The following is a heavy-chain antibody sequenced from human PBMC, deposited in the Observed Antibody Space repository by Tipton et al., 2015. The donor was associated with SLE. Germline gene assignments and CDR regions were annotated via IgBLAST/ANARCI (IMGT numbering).Heavy chain of an antibody. V-gene: IGHV4-39*07. CDR2: IYYSWRT. D-gene: IGHD2-21*01. CDR1: GRSISSSNNY. J-gene: IGHJ4*02. Sequence: TLSLTCTVSGRSISSSNNYWDWIRQPPGKGLEWIGTIYYSWRTDYNPSLKSRVTMSVDTSMNQFSLKLNSVTAADTAVYYCARRRFQSASDYWGQGTLVSVSS. CDR3: ARRRFQSASDY.